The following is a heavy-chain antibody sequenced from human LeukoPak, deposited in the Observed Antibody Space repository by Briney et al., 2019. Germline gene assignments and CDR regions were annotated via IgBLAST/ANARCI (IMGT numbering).Heavy chain of an antibody. V-gene: IGHV3-7*01. CDR2: INEDETGK. Sequence: GGSLRLSCTGSGFSVSNFWMAWVRLAPGKGLEWVANINEDETGKYYVDSVKGRFTISRDNAMNSLFLQMNSVRVEDTAVYYCATDAFSYPNTWGQGTQVTVSS. J-gene: IGHJ5*02. CDR3: ATDAFSYPNT. CDR1: GFSVSNFW. D-gene: IGHD3-16*01.